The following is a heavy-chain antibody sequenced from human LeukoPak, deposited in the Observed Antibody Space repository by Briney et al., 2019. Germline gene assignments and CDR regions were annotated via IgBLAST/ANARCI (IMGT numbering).Heavy chain of an antibody. Sequence: SETLSLTCTVSGGSISSSSYYWGWIRQPPGKGLEWIGSIYYSGSTYYNPSLKSRVTISVDASKNQFSLKLSSVTAADTAVYYCAILDILTGYYNCWGQGTLVTVSS. V-gene: IGHV4-39*07. CDR1: GGSISSSSYY. J-gene: IGHJ4*02. CDR2: IYYSGST. D-gene: IGHD3-9*01. CDR3: AILDILTGYYNC.